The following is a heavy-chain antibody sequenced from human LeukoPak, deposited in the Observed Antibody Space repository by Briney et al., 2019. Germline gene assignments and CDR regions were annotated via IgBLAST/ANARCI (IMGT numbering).Heavy chain of an antibody. CDR2: IKQDGSEK. CDR1: GFTFSTYS. Sequence: GGSLRLSCAASGFTFSTYSMNWVRQAPGKGLEWVANIKQDGSEKYYVDSVRGRFTISRDNAKNSLYLHMNSLRAEDTAVYYCAKDLTYDSSGFDAFDIWGQGTMVTVSS. CDR3: AKDLTYDSSGFDAFDI. D-gene: IGHD3-22*01. J-gene: IGHJ3*02. V-gene: IGHV3-7*03.